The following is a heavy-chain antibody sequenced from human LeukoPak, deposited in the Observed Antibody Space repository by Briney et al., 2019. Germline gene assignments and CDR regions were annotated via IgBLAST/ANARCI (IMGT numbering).Heavy chain of an antibody. J-gene: IGHJ5*02. CDR2: INHSGST. CDR3: ARGRRDPITMVRGVNRGNWFDP. Sequence: SETLSLTCAVYGGSFSGYYWSWLRQPPGKGLEWIGEINHSGSTNYNPSLKSRVTISVDTSKNQFSLKLRSVTAADTAVYYCARGRRDPITMVRGVNRGNWFDPWGQGTLVTVSS. CDR1: GGSFSGYY. D-gene: IGHD3-10*01. V-gene: IGHV4-34*01.